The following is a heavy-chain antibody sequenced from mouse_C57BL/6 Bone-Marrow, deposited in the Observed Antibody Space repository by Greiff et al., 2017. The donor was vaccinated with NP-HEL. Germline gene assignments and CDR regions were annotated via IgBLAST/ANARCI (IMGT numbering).Heavy chain of an antibody. CDR3: VRQTTEAWFAY. CDR1: GFSFNTYA. V-gene: IGHV10-1*01. D-gene: IGHD1-1*01. CDR2: IRSKSNNYAT. J-gene: IGHJ3*01. Sequence: DVMLVESGGGLVQPKGSLKLSCAASGFSFNTYAMNWVRQAPGKGLEWVARIRSKSNNYATYYADSVKDRFTISRDDSESMLYLQMNNLKTEDTAMYYCVRQTTEAWFAYWGQGTLVTVSA.